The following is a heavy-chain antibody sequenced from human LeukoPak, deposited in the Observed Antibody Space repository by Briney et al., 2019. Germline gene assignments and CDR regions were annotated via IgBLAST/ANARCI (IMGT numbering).Heavy chain of an antibody. CDR2: IKEDGSDK. J-gene: IGHJ3*02. CDR1: GFTFSRFW. V-gene: IGHV3-7*01. Sequence: GGSLKLSCAASGFTFSRFWMSWVRQAPGKGLEWVANIKEDGSDKHYVDAGKGRFTISRDNAKNSLYLQMNSLRAEDTAVYYCARERPAAASAFDIWGLGTMVTVSS. D-gene: IGHD6-13*01. CDR3: ARERPAAASAFDI.